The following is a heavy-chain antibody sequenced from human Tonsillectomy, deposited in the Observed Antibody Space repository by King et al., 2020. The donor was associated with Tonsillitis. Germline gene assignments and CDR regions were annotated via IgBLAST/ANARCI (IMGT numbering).Heavy chain of an antibody. CDR2: INPNSGGT. V-gene: IGHV1-2*02. Sequence: QLVQSGAEVKKPGASVKVSCKASGYTFTGYYMHWVRQAPGQGLEWMGWINPNSGGTNYAQKFQGRVTMTRDTSISTAYMELSRLRSDDTAVYYCARVYVDTDMVGYFDLWGRGTLVTVSS. CDR3: ARVYVDTDMVGYFDL. J-gene: IGHJ2*01. CDR1: GYTFTGYY. D-gene: IGHD5-18*01.